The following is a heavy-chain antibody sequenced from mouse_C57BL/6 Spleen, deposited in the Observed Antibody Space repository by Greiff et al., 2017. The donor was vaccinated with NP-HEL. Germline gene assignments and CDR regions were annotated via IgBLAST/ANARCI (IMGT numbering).Heavy chain of an antibody. CDR1: GYTFTSYW. CDR3: ARGGKEAWFAD. V-gene: IGHV1-61*01. J-gene: IGHJ3*01. CDR2: IYPSDSET. Sequence: QVQLQQPGAELVRPGSSVKLSCKASGYTFTSYWMDWVKQRPGQGLEWIGNIYPSDSETHYNQKFKDKATLTVDKSSSTAYLQLSSLTSEDSAVYYGARGGKEAWFADWGKGTLVTVSA.